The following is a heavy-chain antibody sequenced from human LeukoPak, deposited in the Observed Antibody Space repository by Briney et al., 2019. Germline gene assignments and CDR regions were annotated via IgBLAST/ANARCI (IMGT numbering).Heavy chain of an antibody. V-gene: IGHV3-20*04. CDR2: INWNGDDT. CDR3: AREHPYYYDSSGTALMAEIKYYFDY. D-gene: IGHD3-22*01. Sequence: PGGSLRLSCAASGFTFSRYTMNWVRQAPGKGLEWVSGINWNGDDTTYADSVKGRFTISRDNAKNSLYLQMNSLRAEDTGVYYCAREHPYYYDSSGTALMAEIKYYFDYWGQGTLVTVSS. CDR1: GFTFSRYT. J-gene: IGHJ4*02.